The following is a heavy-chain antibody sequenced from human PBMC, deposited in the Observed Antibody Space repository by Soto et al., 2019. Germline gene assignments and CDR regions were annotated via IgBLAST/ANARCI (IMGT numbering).Heavy chain of an antibody. D-gene: IGHD3-22*01. CDR3: ARDIYYDSSGTNWFDP. CDR2: IYYSGST. V-gene: IGHV4-30-4*01. Sequence: SETLSLTCTVSGGSISSGDYYWSWIRPPPGKGLEWIGYIYYSGSTYYNPSLKSRVTISVDTSKNQFSLKLSSVTAADTAVYYCARDIYYDSSGTNWFDPWGQGTQVTVSS. CDR1: GGSISSGDYY. J-gene: IGHJ5*02.